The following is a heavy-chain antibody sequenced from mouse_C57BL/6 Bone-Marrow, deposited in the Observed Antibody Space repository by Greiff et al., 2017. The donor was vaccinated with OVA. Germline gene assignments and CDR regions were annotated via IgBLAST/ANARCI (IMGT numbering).Heavy chain of an antibody. Sequence: EVQLQQSGPELVKPGASVKISCKASGYTFTDYYMNWVKQSHGKSLEWIGDINPNNGGTSYTQKFKGKATLTVDKSSSTAYMELRSLTSEVSAVYYCARGVVAEDYWGQGTTLTVSS. J-gene: IGHJ2*01. CDR2: INPNNGGT. V-gene: IGHV1-26*01. CDR1: GYTFTDYY. D-gene: IGHD1-1*01. CDR3: ARGVVAEDY.